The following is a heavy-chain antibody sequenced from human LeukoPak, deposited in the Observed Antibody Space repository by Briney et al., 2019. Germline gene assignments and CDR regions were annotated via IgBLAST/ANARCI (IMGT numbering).Heavy chain of an antibody. V-gene: IGHV4-59*01. J-gene: IGHJ4*02. D-gene: IGHD3-9*01. CDR2: IHYSGST. Sequence: SETLSITCTVSGGSIGSYYWTWIRQPPGKGLEWIAYIHYSGSTSSNPSLKSRVTVSVDTSNNQFSLKLTSVTAADTAVYYCARDDILTGYYGNFDFWGQGTLVTVSS. CDR3: ARDDILTGYYGNFDF. CDR1: GGSIGSYY.